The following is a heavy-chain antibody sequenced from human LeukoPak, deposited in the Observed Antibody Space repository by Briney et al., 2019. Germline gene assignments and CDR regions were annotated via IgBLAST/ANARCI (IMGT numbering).Heavy chain of an antibody. CDR1: GFNFRSYG. CDR2: IWYDGSDK. CDR3: ARDLGSSGFFDY. J-gene: IGHJ4*02. Sequence: GGPLRLSCVASGFNFRSYGMHWVRQAPGKGLEWVAIIWYDGSDKYYADSVKGRFTISRDNSRNTLYLQMNSLRAEDTAVYYCARDLGSSGFFDYWGQGTLVTV. D-gene: IGHD6-19*01. V-gene: IGHV3-33*01.